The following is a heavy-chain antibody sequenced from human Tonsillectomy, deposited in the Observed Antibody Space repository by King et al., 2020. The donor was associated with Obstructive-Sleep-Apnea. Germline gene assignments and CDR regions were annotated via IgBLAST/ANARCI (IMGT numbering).Heavy chain of an antibody. D-gene: IGHD2-21*02. CDR1: GFTFSSYA. J-gene: IGHJ4*02. CDR3: ARDLEGSPAPYCGGDCYSGGY. CDR2: ISYDGSNK. V-gene: IGHV3-30*04. Sequence: VQLVESGGGVVQPGRSLRLSCAASGFTFSSYAMHWVRQAPGKGLEWVAVISYDGSNKYYADSVKGRFTISRDNSKNTLYLQMNSLRAEDTAVYYCARDLEGSPAPYCGGDCYSGGYWGQGTLVTVSS.